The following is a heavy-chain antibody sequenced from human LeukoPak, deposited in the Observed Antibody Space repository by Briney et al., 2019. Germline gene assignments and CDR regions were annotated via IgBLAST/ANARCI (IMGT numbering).Heavy chain of an antibody. CDR1: GYTFTSYY. J-gene: IGHJ6*02. CDR2: INPSGGST. V-gene: IGHV1-46*01. CDR3: ARAYGATYYYYGMDV. Sequence: GASVKVSCKASGYTFTSYYMHWVRQAPGQGLEWMGIINPSGGSTSYAQKFQGRVTMTTDTSTSTAYMELRSLRSDDTAVYYCARAYGATYYYYGMDVWGQGTTVTVSS. D-gene: IGHD4-17*01.